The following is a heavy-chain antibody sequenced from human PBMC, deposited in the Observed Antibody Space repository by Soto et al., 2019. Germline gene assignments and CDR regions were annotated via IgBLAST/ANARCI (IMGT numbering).Heavy chain of an antibody. D-gene: IGHD6-13*01. V-gene: IGHV3-15*01. J-gene: IGHJ4*02. CDR2: IKSKTDGETT. Sequence: EVQLVESGEGLVTPGGSLRLSCAASGFTFSNAWMTWVRQAPGKGLEWIGRIKSKTDGETTDYAAPVKGRFTISRDDSTNTLYLQMSSLKTEDTAFYYCTRGAPSGTFYDYWGQGTLVTVSS. CDR3: TRGAPSGTFYDY. CDR1: GFTFSNAW.